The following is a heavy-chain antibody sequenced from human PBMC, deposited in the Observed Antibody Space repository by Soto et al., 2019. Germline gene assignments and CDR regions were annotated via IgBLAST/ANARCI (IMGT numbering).Heavy chain of an antibody. J-gene: IGHJ5*02. CDR2: INAGNGNT. D-gene: IGHD3-9*01. Sequence: ASVKVSCKASGYTFTSYAMHWVRQAPGQRLEWMGWINAGNGNTKYSQKFQGRVTITRDTSASTAYMELSSLRSEDTAVYYCARGVETYFDWLNNWSDPWGQGTLVTVSS. CDR1: GYTFTSYA. CDR3: ARGVETYFDWLNNWSDP. V-gene: IGHV1-3*01.